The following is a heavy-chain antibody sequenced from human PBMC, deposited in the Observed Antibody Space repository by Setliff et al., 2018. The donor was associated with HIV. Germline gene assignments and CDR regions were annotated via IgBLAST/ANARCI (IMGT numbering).Heavy chain of an antibody. J-gene: IGHJ3*02. V-gene: IGHV4-59*01. Sequence: KTSETLSLTCSVSGDLSAYTWNWIRQSPGKGLEWIGYVYFDETNYNPSLKGRVTISSDNSKERFSLSLRSVSAADTAVYYCARAYNFWAHFDTWGPGITVTVSS. CDR3: ARAYNFWAHFDT. D-gene: IGHD1-1*01. CDR2: VYFDET. CDR1: GDLSAYT.